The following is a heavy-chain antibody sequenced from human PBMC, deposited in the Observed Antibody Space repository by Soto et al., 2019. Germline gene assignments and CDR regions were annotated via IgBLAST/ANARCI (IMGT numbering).Heavy chain of an antibody. CDR1: GFTFSTHG. D-gene: IGHD2-15*01. CDR3: AKDLSGARWYYDALDV. Sequence: PGGSLRLSCEVSGFTFSTHGMHWVRQAPGKGLEWVAGTSYDGTNKYCARSVQGRFTISRENSTKTLYLQMNSLRTEDTAVYYCAKDLSGARWYYDALDVWGQGTTVAVSS. CDR2: TSYDGTNK. J-gene: IGHJ6*02. V-gene: IGHV3-30*18.